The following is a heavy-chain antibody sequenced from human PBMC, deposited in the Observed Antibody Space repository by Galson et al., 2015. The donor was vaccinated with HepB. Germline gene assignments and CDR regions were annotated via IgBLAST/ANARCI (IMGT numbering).Heavy chain of an antibody. V-gene: IGHV3-23*01. CDR2: ISGSGGST. D-gene: IGHD3-9*01. Sequence: SLRLSCAASGFTFSSYAMSWVRQAPGKGLEWVSAISGSGGSTYYADSVKGRFTISRDNSKNTLYLQMNSLRAEDTAVYYCAKEHRKLRYFDWPYGMDVWGQGTTVTVSS. J-gene: IGHJ6*02. CDR3: AKEHRKLRYFDWPYGMDV. CDR1: GFTFSSYA.